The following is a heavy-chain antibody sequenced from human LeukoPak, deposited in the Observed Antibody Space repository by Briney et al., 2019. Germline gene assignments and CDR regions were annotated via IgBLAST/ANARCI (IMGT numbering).Heavy chain of an antibody. V-gene: IGHV3-9*01. CDR2: ISWNSGSI. Sequence: PGRSLRLSCAASGFTFDDYAMHWVRQAPGKGLEWVSGISWNSGSIGYADSVKGRFTISRDNAKNSLYLQMNSLRAEDTALYYCAKGSIAAAGSNLDYWGQGTLVTVSS. J-gene: IGHJ4*02. CDR1: GFTFDDYA. D-gene: IGHD6-13*01. CDR3: AKGSIAAAGSNLDY.